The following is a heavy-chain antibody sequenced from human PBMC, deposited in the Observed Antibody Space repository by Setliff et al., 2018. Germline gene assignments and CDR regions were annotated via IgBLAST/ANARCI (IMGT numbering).Heavy chain of an antibody. CDR3: ARDTYSGSYWINWFDP. D-gene: IGHD1-26*01. CDR1: GGSFSGYY. CDR2: IYYSGST. V-gene: IGHV4-34*01. Sequence: SETLSLTCAVYGGSFSGYYWGWIRQPPGMGLEWIGSIYYSGSTYYNPSLKSRVTISVDTSKNQFSPKLSSVTAADTAVYYCARDTYSGSYWINWFDPWGQGTLVTVSS. J-gene: IGHJ5*02.